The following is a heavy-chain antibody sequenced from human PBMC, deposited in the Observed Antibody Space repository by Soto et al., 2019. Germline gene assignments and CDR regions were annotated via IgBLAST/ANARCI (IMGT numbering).Heavy chain of an antibody. V-gene: IGHV4-34*01. CDR3: ASEITGTTGHFDY. CDR2: INHSGST. J-gene: IGHJ4*02. D-gene: IGHD1-1*01. CDR1: XXSXSGXX. Sequence: SEXLSLTCAXXXXSXSGXXXXXXXXPPGKGLEWIGEINHSGSTNYNPSLKSRVTISLDTSKNQFSLKLSSVTAADTAVYYCASEITGTTGHFDYWGQGTL.